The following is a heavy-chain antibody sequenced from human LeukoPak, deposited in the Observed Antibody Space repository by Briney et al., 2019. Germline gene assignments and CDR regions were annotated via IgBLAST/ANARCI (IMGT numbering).Heavy chain of an antibody. Sequence: ASVKVSCKASGYTFTGYYIHWVRQAPGQGLEWMGWIDPNSGGTNYAQKFQGRVTMTRDTSISTAYMELSRLRSDDTAVYYCARDPKNRGFISTSWRSPGAFDIWGQGTMVTVSS. CDR2: IDPNSGGT. CDR3: ARDPKNRGFISTSWRSPGAFDI. V-gene: IGHV1-2*02. CDR1: GYTFTGYY. D-gene: IGHD2-2*01. J-gene: IGHJ3*02.